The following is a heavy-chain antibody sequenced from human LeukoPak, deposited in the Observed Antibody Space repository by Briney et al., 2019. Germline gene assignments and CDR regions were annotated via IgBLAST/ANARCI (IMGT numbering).Heavy chain of an antibody. CDR2: YDRINK. CDR3: ANALTYYYDSSGYYPGY. Sequence: YDRINKSYADSVNCRFTFSRDNSKNTLYLQMNSLRAEDTAVYYCANALTYYYDSSGYYPGYWGQGTLVTVSS. D-gene: IGHD3-22*01. V-gene: IGHV3-30*02. J-gene: IGHJ4*02.